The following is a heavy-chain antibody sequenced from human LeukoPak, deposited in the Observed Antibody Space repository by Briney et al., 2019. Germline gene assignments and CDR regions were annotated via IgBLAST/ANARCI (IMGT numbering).Heavy chain of an antibody. Sequence: ASVKVSCKASGYTFTGHYIHWVRQAPGQGLEWMGWINPNSGGTKYAQKFQGRVTMTRDTSISTAYMELSKLISDDTAVYSCARDYGFYSGLYFFDYWGQGNLVTVSS. CDR2: INPNSGGT. D-gene: IGHD1-26*01. CDR1: GYTFTGHY. CDR3: ARDYGFYSGLYFFDY. V-gene: IGHV1-2*02. J-gene: IGHJ4*02.